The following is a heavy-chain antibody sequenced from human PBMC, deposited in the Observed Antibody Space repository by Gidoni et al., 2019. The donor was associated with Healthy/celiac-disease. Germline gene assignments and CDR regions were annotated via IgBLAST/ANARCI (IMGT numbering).Heavy chain of an antibody. J-gene: IGHJ6*02. Sequence: EVQLVESGGGLVQPGRSLRLSCAASGFTFDDYGLHWVRQLPGKGLEWVSGISWNSGRIGYVDSVKGRFTISRDNAKNSLYLQMNSLRAEDTALYYCARVRERVFGVVITLRNYYVMDVWGQGTTVTVSS. CDR1: GFTFDDYG. CDR3: ARVRERVFGVVITLRNYYVMDV. V-gene: IGHV3-9*01. D-gene: IGHD3-3*01. CDR2: ISWNSGRI.